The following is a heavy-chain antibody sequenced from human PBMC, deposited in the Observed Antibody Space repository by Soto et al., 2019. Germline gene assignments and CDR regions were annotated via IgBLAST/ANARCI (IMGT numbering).Heavy chain of an antibody. CDR1: GYTFSDYW. CDR3: ARLPVLRYFDWTHWFDP. J-gene: IGHJ5*02. D-gene: IGHD3-9*01. CDR2: IYPGDSDT. Sequence: PGESLKISCEGSGYTFSDYWIAWVRRMPGKGLEWMGIIYPGDSDTRYSPSFQGQVTISADKSINTAYLQWSSLKAPDSAIYYCARLPVLRYFDWTHWFDPWGQGTLVTVSS. V-gene: IGHV5-51*01.